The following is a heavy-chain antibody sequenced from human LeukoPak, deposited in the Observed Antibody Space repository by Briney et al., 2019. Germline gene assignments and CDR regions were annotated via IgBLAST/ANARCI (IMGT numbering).Heavy chain of an antibody. V-gene: IGHV4-31*03. J-gene: IGHJ5*02. CDR3: ARGRTSMAAANWFDP. Sequence: PSETLSLTCTVSGGSISSSYYYWGWIRQPPGKGLEWIGYIYYSGSTYYNPSLKSRVTISADTSKNQFSLKLTSVTAADTAVYYCARGRTSMAAANWFDPWGQGTLVTVSS. CDR1: GGSISSSYYY. D-gene: IGHD5-18*01. CDR2: IYYSGST.